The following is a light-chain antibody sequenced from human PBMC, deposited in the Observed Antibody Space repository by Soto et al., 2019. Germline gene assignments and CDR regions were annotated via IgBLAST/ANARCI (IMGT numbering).Light chain of an antibody. J-gene: IGKJ2*01. CDR2: AAS. Sequence: DIQMTQSPSSLSASVGDRVTMTCRASQSITTHVNWYQQKPGKAPKLLIYAASILQSGVPSRFSGSGSGTDFTLTISSLQPEVFATYFCQQSYSTPTPPTFGQGTKLEIK. CDR1: QSITTH. CDR3: QQSYSTPTPPT. V-gene: IGKV1-39*01.